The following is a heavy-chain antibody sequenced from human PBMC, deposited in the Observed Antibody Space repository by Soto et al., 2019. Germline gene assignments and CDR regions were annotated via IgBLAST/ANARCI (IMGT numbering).Heavy chain of an antibody. J-gene: IGHJ4*02. V-gene: IGHV1-69*13. CDR2: IIPIFGTA. Sequence: SMQGSWKASGYTFTSYAMHWVRQAPGQGLEWMGGIIPIFGTANYAQKFQGRVTITADESTSTAYMELSSLRSEDTAVYYCARPRGSGFDYWGQGTLVTVSS. D-gene: IGHD1-26*01. CDR3: ARPRGSGFDY. CDR1: GYTFTSYA.